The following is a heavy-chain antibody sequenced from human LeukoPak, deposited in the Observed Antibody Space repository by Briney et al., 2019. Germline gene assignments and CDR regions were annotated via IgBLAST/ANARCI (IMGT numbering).Heavy chain of an antibody. CDR3: ATSLFAPAAADY. J-gene: IGHJ4*02. CDR2: FDPEDGET. V-gene: IGHV1-24*01. Sequence: ASVKVSCKVSGYTLTELSMHWVRQAPGKGLEWMGGFDPEDGETIYAQKFQGRVTMTEDTSTDTAYMELSSLRSEDTAVYYCATSLFAPAAADYWAQGTLVTVSP. CDR1: GYTLTELS. D-gene: IGHD2-2*01.